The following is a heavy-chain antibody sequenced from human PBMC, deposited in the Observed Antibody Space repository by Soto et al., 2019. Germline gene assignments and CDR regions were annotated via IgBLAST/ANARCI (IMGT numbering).Heavy chain of an antibody. CDR3: AREPSIAAAGDLDY. Sequence: QVQLVQSGAEVKKPGASVKVSCKASGYTFTSYAISWVRQAPGQGLEWMGWISAYNDNTNYAQTFQGRVTMSTDTSTSTAYMELRSLRSDDTAVYYCAREPSIAAAGDLDYWGQGTLVTVSS. CDR2: ISAYNDNT. CDR1: GYTFTSYA. J-gene: IGHJ4*02. V-gene: IGHV1-18*01. D-gene: IGHD6-13*01.